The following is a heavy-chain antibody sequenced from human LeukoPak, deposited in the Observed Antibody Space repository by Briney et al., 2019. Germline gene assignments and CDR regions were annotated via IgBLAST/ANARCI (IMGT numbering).Heavy chain of an antibody. Sequence: GGFLRLSWAAAGFTFSSYGMHWVRQAPGKGLEWVAFIRYDGSNKYYADSVKGRFTISRDNSKNTLYLQMNSLRAEDTAVYYCAKRYYYDSSPFDYWGQGTLVTVSS. CDR1: GFTFSSYG. V-gene: IGHV3-30*02. J-gene: IGHJ4*02. CDR3: AKRYYYDSSPFDY. CDR2: IRYDGSNK. D-gene: IGHD3-22*01.